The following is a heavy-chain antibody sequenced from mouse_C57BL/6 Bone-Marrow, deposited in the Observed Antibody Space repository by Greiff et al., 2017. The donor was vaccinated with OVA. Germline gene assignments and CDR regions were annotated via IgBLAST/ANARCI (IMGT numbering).Heavy chain of an antibody. V-gene: IGHV14-4*01. CDR1: GFNITDDY. J-gene: IGHJ3*01. CDR2: IDPENGDT. CDR3: TFIYYGYDGFAY. D-gene: IGHD2-2*01. Sequence: VQLQQSGAELVRPGASVKLSCTASGFNITDDYMHWVKQRPEQGLEWIGWIDPENGDTEYASKFQGKATITADTSSNTAYLQLSSLTSEDTAVYYCTFIYYGYDGFAYWGQGTLVTVSA.